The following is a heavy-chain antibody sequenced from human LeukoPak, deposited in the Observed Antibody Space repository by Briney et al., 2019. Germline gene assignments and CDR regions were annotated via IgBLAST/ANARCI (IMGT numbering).Heavy chain of an antibody. Sequence: QPGGSLRLSCAASGFTFSSSAMHWVRQAPGKGLEWVSAISGSGGSTYYADSVKGRFTISRDNSKNTLYLQMNSLRAEDTAVYYCAKDLSVVVVVPAALDAFDIWGQGTMVTVSS. CDR3: AKDLSVVVVVPAALDAFDI. D-gene: IGHD2-2*01. J-gene: IGHJ3*02. CDR1: GFTFSSSA. CDR2: ISGSGGST. V-gene: IGHV3-23*01.